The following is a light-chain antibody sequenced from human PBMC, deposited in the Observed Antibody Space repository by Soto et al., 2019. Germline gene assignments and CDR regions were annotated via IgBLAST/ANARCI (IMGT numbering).Light chain of an antibody. CDR1: QSVSSN. J-gene: IGKJ4*01. CDR2: GAS. V-gene: IGKV3-15*01. CDR3: QQYNNWPPLT. Sequence: EIVMTQSPATLSVSPGERATLSCRASQSVSSNLAWYQQKPGQAPMLLIYGASTRAAGIPARCSGSGSGTEFTLTISSLQSEDFAVYYCQQYNNWPPLTFGGGTKVEIK.